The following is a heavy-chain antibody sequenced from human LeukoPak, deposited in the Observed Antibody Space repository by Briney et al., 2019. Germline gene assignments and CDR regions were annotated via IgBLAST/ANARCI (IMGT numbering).Heavy chain of an antibody. CDR1: GGSISSYY. D-gene: IGHD2-2*02. Sequence: SETLSLTCTVSGGSISSYYWSWIRQPPGKGLEWIGYIYYSGSINYNPSLKSRVTISVDTSKNQFSLKLSSVTAADMAVYYCASSPILTYYFDYWGQGTLVTVSS. CDR3: ASSPILTYYFDY. V-gene: IGHV4-59*01. J-gene: IGHJ4*02. CDR2: IYYSGSI.